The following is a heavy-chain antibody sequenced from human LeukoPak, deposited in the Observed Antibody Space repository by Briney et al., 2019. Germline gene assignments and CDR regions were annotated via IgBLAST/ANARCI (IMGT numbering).Heavy chain of an antibody. CDR3: ARALGYCSGGSCTRGYNWFDP. V-gene: IGHV4-59*05. D-gene: IGHD2-15*01. CDR1: GVSISSYY. CDR2: IYYGGST. J-gene: IGHJ5*02. Sequence: SETLSLTCTVSGVSISSYYWSWIRQPPGRGLEWIGRIYYGGSTYYNPSFKSRVTISVDTSMNQFSLKLSFVTTADTAVYYCARALGYCSGGSCTRGYNWFDPWGQGTLVTVPS.